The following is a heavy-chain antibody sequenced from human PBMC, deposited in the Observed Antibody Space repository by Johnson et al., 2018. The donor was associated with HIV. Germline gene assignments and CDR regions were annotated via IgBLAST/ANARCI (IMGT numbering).Heavy chain of an antibody. J-gene: IGHJ3*02. CDR3: ARPEINCSSTSCQKAGAFDI. CDR2: ISYDGSNK. Sequence: VQLVESGGGLVQPGGSLRLSCAASGFTFSSYAMHWVRQAPGKGLEWVAVISYDGSNKYYADSVKGRFTISRDNSKNTLYLQMNSLRAEDTAVYYCARPEINCSSTSCQKAGAFDIWGQGTMVTVSS. D-gene: IGHD2-2*01. CDR1: GFTFSSYA. V-gene: IGHV3-30-3*01.